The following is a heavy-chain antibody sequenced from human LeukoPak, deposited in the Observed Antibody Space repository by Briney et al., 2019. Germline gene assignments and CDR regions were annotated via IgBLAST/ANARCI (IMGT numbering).Heavy chain of an antibody. Sequence: ASETLSLTCIVSGASINSYYWTWIRQPPGKGLEWIGYILYSGGTNYNPSLKSRVTISVDTSKNLFSLKLSSVTAADTAVYYCARATKGNDPWGRGTLVTVSS. CDR1: GASINSYY. J-gene: IGHJ5*02. D-gene: IGHD2-8*01. CDR2: ILYSGGT. V-gene: IGHV4-59*01. CDR3: ARATKGNDP.